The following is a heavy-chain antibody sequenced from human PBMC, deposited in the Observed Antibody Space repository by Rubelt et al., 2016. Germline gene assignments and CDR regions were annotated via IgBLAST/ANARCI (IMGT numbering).Heavy chain of an antibody. Sequence: VQLVDSGGGLFQPGGSLRLSCAASGFTFSSYAMHWVRQAPGKGLEWVAVISYDGSKYYADSVKGRFTISRDNSKNPLYLQMNSLRAEDTAVYYCAMEGDAFDIWGLGTMVTVSS. J-gene: IGHJ3*02. CDR2: ISYDGSK. D-gene: IGHD3-3*01. CDR3: AMEGDAFDI. CDR1: GFTFSSYA. V-gene: IGHV3-30*04.